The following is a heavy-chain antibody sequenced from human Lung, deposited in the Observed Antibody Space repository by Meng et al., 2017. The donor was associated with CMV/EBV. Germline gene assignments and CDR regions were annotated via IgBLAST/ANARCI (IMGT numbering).Heavy chain of an antibody. D-gene: IGHD3-10*01. CDR1: GFTVSSYS. CDR2: ISSSSSYI. Sequence: EVQLVESGGGLVKPGGSLRLSCAASGFTVSSYSMKWVRQAPVKGLELVSSISSSSSYIYYADSVKGRFTISRDNAKNSLYLQMNSLRAEDTAVYYCARDREVRNFDYWDQGTRVTVSS. V-gene: IGHV3-21*01. CDR3: ARDREVRNFDY. J-gene: IGHJ4*02.